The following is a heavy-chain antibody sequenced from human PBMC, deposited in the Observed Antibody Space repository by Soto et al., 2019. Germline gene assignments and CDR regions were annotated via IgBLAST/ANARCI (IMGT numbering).Heavy chain of an antibody. CDR1: GFTVSSNY. V-gene: IGHV3-53*04. CDR3: ARAGNPRVTTWNWYFDL. D-gene: IGHD4-17*01. CDR2: IYSGGST. J-gene: IGHJ2*01. Sequence: GGSLRLSCAASGFTVSSNYMSWVRQAPGKGLEWVSVIYSGGSTYYADSVKGRFTIARRNSKNTLYLQMNSLRAEDTAVYYCARAGNPRVTTWNWYFDLWGRGTLVTVSS.